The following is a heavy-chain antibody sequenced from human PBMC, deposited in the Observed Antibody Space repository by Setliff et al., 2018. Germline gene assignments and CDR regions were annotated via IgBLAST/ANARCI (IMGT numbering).Heavy chain of an antibody. CDR2: VYDSGTT. D-gene: IGHD2-2*01. J-gene: IGHJ4*02. CDR3: ASCWYQVPYDY. CDR1: GGSISSISYY. V-gene: IGHV4-39*01. Sequence: PSETLSLTCTVPGGSISSISYYWGWIRQPPGKGLEWIGTVYDSGTTYYSPSLKSRVTIFVDTSKNQFSLNLNSVTAADTGVYYCASCWYQVPYDYWGQGILVTVSS.